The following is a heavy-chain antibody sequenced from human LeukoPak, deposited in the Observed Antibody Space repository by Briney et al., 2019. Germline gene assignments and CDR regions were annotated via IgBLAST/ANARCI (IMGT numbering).Heavy chain of an antibody. Sequence: SETLSLTCTVSGSSISSYYWSWIRQPPGKGLELIGYIYYSGFTNYNPSLKSRVTISVDTSKNQFSLKLSSVTAADTAVYYCARRYCSSTSCYFGSRWFDPWGQGTLVTVSS. CDR3: ARRYCSSTSCYFGSRWFDP. J-gene: IGHJ5*02. D-gene: IGHD2-2*01. CDR2: IYYSGFT. V-gene: IGHV4-59*01. CDR1: GSSISSYY.